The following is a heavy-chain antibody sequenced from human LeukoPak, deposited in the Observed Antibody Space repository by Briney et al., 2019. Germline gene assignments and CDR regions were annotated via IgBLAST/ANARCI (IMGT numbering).Heavy chain of an antibody. CDR1: GYTFTSYG. D-gene: IGHD5-24*01. CDR3: AREMATIDYNYMDV. V-gene: IGHV1-18*01. CDR2: ISAYTGNT. J-gene: IGHJ6*03. Sequence: GASVKVSCKASGYTFTSYGISWVRQAPGQGLEWMGWISAYTGNTNYAQNLQVRVTMTTDTSTSTAYMELRSLRSDDTAVYYCAREMATIDYNYMDVWGKGTTVTVSS.